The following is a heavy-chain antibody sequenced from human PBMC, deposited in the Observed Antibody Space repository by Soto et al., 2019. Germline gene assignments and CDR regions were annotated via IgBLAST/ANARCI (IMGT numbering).Heavy chain of an antibody. Sequence: GGSLRLSCAASGFTFRSYSMNWVRQAPGKGLEWVALISYDGSNKYYADSVKGRFTISRDNAKNSLYLQMNSLRAEDTAVYYCARARGSGYYFDYWCPGTLVTVSS. CDR3: ARARGSGYYFDY. CDR1: GFTFRSYS. CDR2: ISYDGSNK. V-gene: IGHV3-30*03. D-gene: IGHD3-22*01. J-gene: IGHJ4*02.